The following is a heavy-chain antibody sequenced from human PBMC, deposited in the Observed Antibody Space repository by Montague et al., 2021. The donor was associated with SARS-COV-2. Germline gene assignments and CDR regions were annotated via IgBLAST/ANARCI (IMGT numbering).Heavy chain of an antibody. D-gene: IGHD6-13*01. CDR3: ARGDNPQSGSWYCFDT. Sequence: SETLSLTCTASGGSINYYYWYWLRQSAAKGLERIGRIYSSGNANYSPSLKSRVTMSVDTSQNQFSLKINSSTAADTAVYYCARGDNPQSGSWYCFDTWGQGALVTVSS. V-gene: IGHV4-4*07. J-gene: IGHJ5*02. CDR2: IYSSGNA. CDR1: GGSINYYY.